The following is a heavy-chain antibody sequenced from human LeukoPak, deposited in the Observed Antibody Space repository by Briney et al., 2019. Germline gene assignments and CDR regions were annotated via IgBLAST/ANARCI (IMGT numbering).Heavy chain of an antibody. CDR2: ISSSGSTI. CDR3: AKGSPIYVGVVFFDF. J-gene: IGHJ4*02. Sequence: GGSLRLSCAASGFTFSDYYMSWIRQAPGKGLEWVSYISSSGSTIYYADSVKGRFTVSRDNSKNTLYLQMNSLRAEDTAFYFCAKGSPIYVGVVFFDFWGQGTLLTVSS. CDR1: GFTFSDYY. V-gene: IGHV3-11*01. D-gene: IGHD1-26*01.